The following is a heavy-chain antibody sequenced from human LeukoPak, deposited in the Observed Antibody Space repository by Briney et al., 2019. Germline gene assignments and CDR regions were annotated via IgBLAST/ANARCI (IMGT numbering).Heavy chain of an antibody. Sequence: GGSLRLSCAASGFTFSSYAMSWVRQAPGKGLEWVSALSGSGGSTYYADSVRGRFIISRDNAQNTESLQMNSLRAEDTAIYYCARGHLTGCFDYWGQGTLVTVSS. CDR3: ARGHLTGCFDY. D-gene: IGHD1-14*01. CDR2: LSGSGGST. V-gene: IGHV3-23*01. CDR1: GFTFSSYA. J-gene: IGHJ4*02.